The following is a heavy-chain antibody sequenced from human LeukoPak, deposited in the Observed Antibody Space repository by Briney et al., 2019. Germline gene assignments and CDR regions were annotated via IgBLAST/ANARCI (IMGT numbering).Heavy chain of an antibody. CDR1: GFTFSSYW. D-gene: IGHD3-22*01. CDR3: ARDRDDSGGYYDY. CDR2: INSDGSST. J-gene: IGHJ4*02. V-gene: IGHV3-74*01. Sequence: GGSLRLSRAASGFTFSSYWMHWVRQAPGKGLVWVSRINSDGSSTSYADSVKGRFTISRDNAKNTLYLQMNSLRAEDTAVYYCARDRDDSGGYYDYWGQGTLVTVSS.